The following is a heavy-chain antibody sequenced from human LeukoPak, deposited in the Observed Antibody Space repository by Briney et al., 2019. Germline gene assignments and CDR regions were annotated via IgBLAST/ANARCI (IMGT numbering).Heavy chain of an antibody. CDR1: GGTFSNYV. D-gene: IGHD3-9*01. Sequence: ASVKVSCKASGGTFSNYVISWVRQAPGQGLEWMGGIIPIFGTANYARKFQGRVTITADEATSTAYMELSSLRSEDTAVYYCASPLRYFDWFKDAFDIWGQGTMVTVSS. J-gene: IGHJ3*02. CDR3: ASPLRYFDWFKDAFDI. CDR2: IIPIFGTA. V-gene: IGHV1-69*13.